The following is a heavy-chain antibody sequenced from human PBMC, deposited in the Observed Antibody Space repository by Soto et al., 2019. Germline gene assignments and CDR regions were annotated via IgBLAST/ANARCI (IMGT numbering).Heavy chain of an antibody. J-gene: IGHJ4*02. CDR2: ISSSTGDTI. D-gene: IGHD6-25*01. V-gene: IGHV3-11*01. CDR3: ARVHFPKSSAFGY. CDR1: GFTFSDYY. Sequence: QVQLVESGGGVVKPGGSLRLSCAASGFTFSDYYMFWIRQAPGKGLEWVSFISSSTGDTIYYADSGKGRFTISSDNAKNSVFLQRNSLRVDDTAVYYGARVHFPKSSAFGYWGQGTLVTVSS.